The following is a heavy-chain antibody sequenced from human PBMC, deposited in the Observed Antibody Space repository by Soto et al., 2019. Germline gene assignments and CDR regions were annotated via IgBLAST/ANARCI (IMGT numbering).Heavy chain of an antibody. D-gene: IGHD6-13*01. CDR2: IYHSGST. Sequence: SETLSLTCAVSGGSISSGGYSWSWIRQPPGKGLEWIGYIYHSGSTYYNPSLKSRVTISVDRSKNQFSLKLSSVTAADTAVYYCARTSSSYNWFDPWGQGTLVTAPQ. CDR1: GGSISSGGYS. J-gene: IGHJ5*02. CDR3: ARTSSSYNWFDP. V-gene: IGHV4-30-2*01.